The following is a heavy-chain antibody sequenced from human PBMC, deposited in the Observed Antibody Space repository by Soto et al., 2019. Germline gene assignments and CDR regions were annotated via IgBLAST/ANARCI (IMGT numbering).Heavy chain of an antibody. CDR1: GFSLNTAGEG. J-gene: IGHJ5*01. D-gene: IGHD3-10*01. V-gene: IGHV2-5*02. Sequence: QITLKESGPTQVKPTQTLTLTCSFSGFSLNTAGEGVGWVRQPPGEALEWLALIYWDDDERYSPTLKTRLTTTKDPSKTQVILIMTSMDPVDTATYYCAHTRNLITEDAKVGDLDSWGQGTLVTVSS. CDR2: IYWDDDE. CDR3: AHTRNLITEDAKVGDLDS.